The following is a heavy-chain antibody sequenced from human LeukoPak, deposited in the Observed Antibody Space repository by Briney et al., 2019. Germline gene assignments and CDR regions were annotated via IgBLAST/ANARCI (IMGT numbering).Heavy chain of an antibody. D-gene: IGHD2-15*01. V-gene: IGHV3-9*01. CDR1: GFTFDANA. Sequence: GGSLRLSFAASGFTFDANAMHWVRQAPGKGLEWVSGISWNSGSIDYADSVKGRFTISRDNAKNSLYLHMNSLRAEDTALYYCAKGMRYCSGGSCSPNNEYFHHWGQGTLVTVSS. CDR2: ISWNSGSI. J-gene: IGHJ1*01. CDR3: AKGMRYCSGGSCSPNNEYFHH.